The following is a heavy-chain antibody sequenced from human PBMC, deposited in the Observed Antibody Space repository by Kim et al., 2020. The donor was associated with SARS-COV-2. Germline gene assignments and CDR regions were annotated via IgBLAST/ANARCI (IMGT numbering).Heavy chain of an antibody. CDR2: INHSGST. CDR3: ARGMAAAGTVDY. J-gene: IGHJ4*02. D-gene: IGHD6-13*01. CDR1: GGSFSGYY. V-gene: IGHV4-34*01. Sequence: SETLSLTCAVYGGSFSGYYWSWIRQPPGKGLEWIGEINHSGSTNYNPSLKSRVTISVDTSKNQFSLKLSSVTAADTAVYYCARGMAAAGTVDYWGQGTLV.